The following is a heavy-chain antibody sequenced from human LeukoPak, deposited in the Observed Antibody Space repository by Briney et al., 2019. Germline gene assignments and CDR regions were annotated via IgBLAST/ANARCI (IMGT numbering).Heavy chain of an antibody. Sequence: SETLSLTCAVYGGSFSGYYWSWIRQPPGKGLEWIGEINHSGSTNYNPSLKSRVTISVDTSKNQFSLKLSSVTAADTAVYYCAKSMVRGVVDYWGQGTLVTVSS. D-gene: IGHD3-10*01. CDR2: INHSGST. CDR1: GGSFSGYY. V-gene: IGHV4-34*01. CDR3: AKSMVRGVVDY. J-gene: IGHJ4*02.